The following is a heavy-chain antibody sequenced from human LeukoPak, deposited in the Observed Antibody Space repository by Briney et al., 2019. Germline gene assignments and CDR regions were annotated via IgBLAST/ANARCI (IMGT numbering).Heavy chain of an antibody. J-gene: IGHJ6*02. CDR1: GGTFSSYA. D-gene: IGHD6-13*01. V-gene: IGHV1-69*13. CDR2: IIPIFGTA. CDR3: AREPNWDIAAAGTPVNGMDV. Sequence: SVKVSCKASGGTFSSYAISWVRQAPGQGLEWMGGIIPIFGTANYAQKFQGRVTITADESTSAAYMELSSLRSEDTAVYYCAREPNWDIAAAGTPVNGMDVWGQGTTVTVSS.